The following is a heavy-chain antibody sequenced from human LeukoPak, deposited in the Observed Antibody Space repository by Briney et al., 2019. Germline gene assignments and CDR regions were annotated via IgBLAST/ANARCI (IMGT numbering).Heavy chain of an antibody. CDR2: ISSSSNYI. V-gene: IGHV3-21*01. CDR1: GFTFSSYR. D-gene: IGHD4-17*01. CDR3: ARNDYGDYYYYMDV. J-gene: IGHJ6*03. Sequence: GGSLRLSCAASGFTFSSYRMNWVRQAPGKGLEWVSSISSSSNYIYYADSVKGRFTISRDNAKNSLYLQMNSLIAEDTAVYYCARNDYGDYYYYMDVWGKGTTVTISS.